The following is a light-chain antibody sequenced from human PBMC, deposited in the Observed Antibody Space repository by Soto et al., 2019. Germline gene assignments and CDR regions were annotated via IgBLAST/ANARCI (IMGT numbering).Light chain of an antibody. J-gene: IGKJ4*02. CDR2: DAS. V-gene: IGKV3D-15*01. CDR3: QQYNRWLPPR. Sequence: IVLTQSPVTLALSPGESAGLSCRSSQSVSSTLAWYQHKPGQAPRLLIYDASNRATGIPARFSGSGSGTEFTLTLSSLQSEDFGVDYCQQYNRWLPPRFGGGP. CDR1: QSVSST.